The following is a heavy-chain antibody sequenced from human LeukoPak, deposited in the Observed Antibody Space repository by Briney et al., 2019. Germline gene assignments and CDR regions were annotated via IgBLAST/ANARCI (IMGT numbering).Heavy chain of an antibody. Sequence: GGSLRLSCAASGFTFSNAWMSWVRQAPGKGLEWVGRIKSKTDGGTTDYAAPVKGRFTISRDDSKNTLYLQMNSLRAEDTAVYYCARDSYYVHDWGQGTLVTVSS. D-gene: IGHD1-26*01. CDR2: IKSKTDGGTT. CDR1: GFTFSNAW. J-gene: IGHJ4*02. V-gene: IGHV3-15*01. CDR3: ARDSYYVHD.